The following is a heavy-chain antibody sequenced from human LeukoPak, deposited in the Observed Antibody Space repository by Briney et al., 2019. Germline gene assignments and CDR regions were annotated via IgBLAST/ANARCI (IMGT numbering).Heavy chain of an antibody. J-gene: IGHJ4*02. D-gene: IGHD4-17*01. CDR1: GFTFTSYA. CDR2: ILYDGSNK. CDR3: ARDGDYDY. Sequence: PGGSLRLSCVASGFTFTSYAMHWVRQAPGKGLEWVAVILYDGSNKYYADSVKGRFTISRDNSKNTLYLQMNSLRAEDTAVYYCARDGDYDYWGQGTLVTVSS. V-gene: IGHV3-33*08.